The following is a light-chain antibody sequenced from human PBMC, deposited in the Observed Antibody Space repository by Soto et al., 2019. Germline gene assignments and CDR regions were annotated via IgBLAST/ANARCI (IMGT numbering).Light chain of an antibody. CDR2: AAS. J-gene: IGKJ2*01. V-gene: IGKV1-39*01. CDR3: QQYYSSPYT. CDR1: QSVTSN. Sequence: DIQMTQSPSSLSASIGDRVTITCRASQSVTSNLNWYQQKFGETPKLLMYAASNLQGGVPSRFSGSGSGTDFTLTISSLQPEDFATHYCQQYYSSPYTFGQGTKLEV.